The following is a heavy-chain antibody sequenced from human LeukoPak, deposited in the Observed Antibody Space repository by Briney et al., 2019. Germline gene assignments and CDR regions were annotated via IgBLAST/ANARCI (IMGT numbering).Heavy chain of an antibody. CDR1: GGTFTSYA. CDR3: ARVRCSGGSCGWSHFDY. V-gene: IGHV1-69*06. CDR2: IIPKAATP. J-gene: IGHJ4*02. D-gene: IGHD2-15*01. Sequence: GASVKVSCKASGGTFTSYAISWVRQAPGEGLEWMGGIIPKAATPNYSQKFQGRVTISADKSTSTAYMELSRLTSEDTAVYYCARVRCSGGSCGWSHFDYWGQGTLVTVSS.